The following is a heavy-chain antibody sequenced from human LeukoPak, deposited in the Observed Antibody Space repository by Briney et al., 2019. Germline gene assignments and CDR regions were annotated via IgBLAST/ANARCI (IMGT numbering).Heavy chain of an antibody. V-gene: IGHV3-21*01. D-gene: IGHD4-17*01. J-gene: IGHJ4*02. CDR3: TKYGDDDTPGLN. Sequence: GGSLRLSWAPSGSTSSSYSMNWVRQAPGKGLGWVSFISSRSSHIYYADSVKGRFTISRDNAKNSLYLQMNSLGAEDTAVYYCTKYGDDDTPGLNWGQGTLVTVST. CDR1: GSTSSSYS. CDR2: ISSRSSHI.